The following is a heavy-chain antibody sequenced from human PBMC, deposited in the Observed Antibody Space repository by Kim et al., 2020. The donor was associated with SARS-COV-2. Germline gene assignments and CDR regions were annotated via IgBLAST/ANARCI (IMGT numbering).Heavy chain of an antibody. CDR2: IKHDGSDK. CDR1: GFTFSTSW. Sequence: GGSLRLSCVASGFTFSTSWMTWVRQAPGKGLEWVANIKHDGSDKYYVDPVKGRFTISSDNAKNSLFLQMNSLRPEDTAVYYCAGPYSSAWALGYWGPGTLVTVSS. D-gene: IGHD6-19*01. V-gene: IGHV3-7*03. J-gene: IGHJ4*02. CDR3: AGPYSSAWALGY.